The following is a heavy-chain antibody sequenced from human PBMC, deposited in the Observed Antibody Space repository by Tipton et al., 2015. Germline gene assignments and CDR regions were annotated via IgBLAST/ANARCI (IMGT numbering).Heavy chain of an antibody. D-gene: IGHD3-10*01. V-gene: IGHV3-74*03. CDR1: GFPFNGITFNR. CDR2: IRDDGRDT. CDR3: VRDIVLGSGSYYD. Sequence: SLRLSCAASGFPFNGITFNRNAMTWVRQAPGKGLEWVASIRDDGRDTTYADSVKGRFTISRDNAKNTLYLQMNSLRAEDTAVYYCVRDIVLGSGSYYDWGQGTLVTVSS. J-gene: IGHJ4*02.